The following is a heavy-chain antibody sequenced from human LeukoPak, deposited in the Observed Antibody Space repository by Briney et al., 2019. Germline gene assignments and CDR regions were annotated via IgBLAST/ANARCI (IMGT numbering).Heavy chain of an antibody. CDR2: IVVGSGNT. V-gene: IGHV1-58*02. J-gene: IGHJ4*02. Sequence: SVEVSCKASGFTFTNSAIQWVRQARGQRLEWIGWIVVGSGNTNYAQKFQERVTITRDMSTSTAYMELNSLRFEDTAVYYCAADDLTRGYWGQGTLVTVSS. CDR3: AADDLTRGY. CDR1: GFTFTNSA.